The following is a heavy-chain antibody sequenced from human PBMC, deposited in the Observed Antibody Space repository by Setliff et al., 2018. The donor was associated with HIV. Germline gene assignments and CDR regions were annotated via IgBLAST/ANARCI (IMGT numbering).Heavy chain of an antibody. CDR2: IYTDGST. CDR3: VRVFDRWLLDAFDI. Sequence: SETLSLTCTVSGGSITSGNYFWTWIRQPAGKGLEWIGHIYTDGSTNYNPSLKSRVTISVDKSKNQFSLKLSSVTAADTAVYYCVRVFDRWLLDAFDIWGQGTMVTVSS. V-gene: IGHV4-61*09. D-gene: IGHD2-15*01. J-gene: IGHJ3*02. CDR1: GGSITSGNYF.